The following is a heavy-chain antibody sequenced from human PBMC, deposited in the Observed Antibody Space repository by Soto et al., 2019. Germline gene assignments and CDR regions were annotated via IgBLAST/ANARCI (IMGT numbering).Heavy chain of an antibody. CDR1: GGSISSGTYY. Sequence: PSETLSLTCTVSGGSISSGTYYWGWIRQPPGKGLEWIGSIYYSGITYYNPSLKSRVTISLDTSKNQFSLKLSSVTAADTAVYYCARGSSIAGLYYGMDVWGQGTTVTVS. D-gene: IGHD6-6*01. V-gene: IGHV4-39*07. CDR3: ARGSSIAGLYYGMDV. J-gene: IGHJ6*02. CDR2: IYYSGIT.